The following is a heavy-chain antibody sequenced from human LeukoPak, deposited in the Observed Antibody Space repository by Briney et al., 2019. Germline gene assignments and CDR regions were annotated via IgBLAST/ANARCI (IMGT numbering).Heavy chain of an antibody. J-gene: IGHJ4*02. CDR1: GGSINSYY. Sequence: SETLSLTCTVSGGSINSYYWTWIRQPPGKGLEWIGYIYYSGSTNYNPSLRSRATISLDTSKNQFSLKMSSVTAADTAVYYCARHFDNWGQGTLVTVSS. V-gene: IGHV4-59*08. CDR3: ARHFDN. CDR2: IYYSGST.